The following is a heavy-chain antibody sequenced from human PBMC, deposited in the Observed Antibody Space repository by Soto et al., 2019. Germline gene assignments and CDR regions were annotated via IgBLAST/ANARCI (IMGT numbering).Heavy chain of an antibody. D-gene: IGHD4-17*01. CDR1: GGSISSYY. V-gene: IGHV4-59*12. Sequence: SETLSLTCTVSGGSISSYYWSWIRQPPGKGLEWIGYIYYSGSTNYNPSLKSRVTISVDTSKNQFSLKLSSVTAADTAVYYCARVWTTVTNWFDPWGQGTQVTVSS. CDR2: IYYSGST. CDR3: ARVWTTVTNWFDP. J-gene: IGHJ5*02.